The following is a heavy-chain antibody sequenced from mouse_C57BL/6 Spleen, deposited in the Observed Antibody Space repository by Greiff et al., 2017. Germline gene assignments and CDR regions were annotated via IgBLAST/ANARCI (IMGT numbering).Heavy chain of an antibody. D-gene: IGHD3-2*02. CDR3: ARRLRRTYYAIDY. CDR2: IDPSDSYT. CDR1: GYTFTSYW. V-gene: IGHV1-50*01. Sequence: QVQLLQPGAELVKPGASVKLSCKASGYTFTSYWMQWVKQRPGQGLEWIGEIDPSDSYTNYNQKLKGKVTLTVDNSSSTAYMQLSSLTSEDTAIYYCARRLRRTYYAIDYWGQGTSVTVSS. J-gene: IGHJ4*01.